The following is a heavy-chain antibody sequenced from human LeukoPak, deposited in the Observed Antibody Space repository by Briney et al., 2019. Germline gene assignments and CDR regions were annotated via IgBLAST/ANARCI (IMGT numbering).Heavy chain of an antibody. Sequence: PGGSLRLSCAASGFTFDEYGMSWVRQAPGKGLEWVSSINWDGGSTAYADSVQGRFTISRDNAKNSLHLQMKSLRAEDTALYYCARGAHLGYGDYVIDYWGQGTLVTVSS. D-gene: IGHD4-17*01. CDR2: INWDGGST. V-gene: IGHV3-20*04. J-gene: IGHJ4*02. CDR1: GFTFDEYG. CDR3: ARGAHLGYGDYVIDY.